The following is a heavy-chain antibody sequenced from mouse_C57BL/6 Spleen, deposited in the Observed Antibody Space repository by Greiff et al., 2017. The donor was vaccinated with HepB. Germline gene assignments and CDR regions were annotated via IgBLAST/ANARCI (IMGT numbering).Heavy chain of an antibody. J-gene: IGHJ2*01. CDR1: GYTFTSYW. Sequence: QVQLQQPGAELVKPGASVKLSCKASGYTFTSYWMQWVKQRPGQGLEWIGEIDPSDSYTNYNQKFKGKATLTVDTSSSTAYMQLSSLTSEDSAVYYCARSLGHSDYWGQGTTPTVSS. D-gene: IGHD4-1*01. CDR2: IDPSDSYT. CDR3: ARSLGHSDY. V-gene: IGHV1-50*01.